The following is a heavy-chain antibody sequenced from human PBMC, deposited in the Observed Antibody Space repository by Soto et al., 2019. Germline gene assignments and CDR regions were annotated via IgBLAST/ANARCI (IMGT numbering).Heavy chain of an antibody. J-gene: IGHJ4*02. D-gene: IGHD2-8*01. CDR1: GFTFTSSA. CDR2: IAVGSGDT. Sequence: QMQLEQSGPEVKKPGTSVKFSCKASGFTFTSSAFQWVRQARGQRLEWIGWIAVGSGDTKYAQRFQDRVTLTRIMSTATTYMELSRLTSEETAIYSCAADATAWQQMVPSDYWGQGTLVTVSS. CDR3: AADATAWQQMVPSDY. V-gene: IGHV1-58*01.